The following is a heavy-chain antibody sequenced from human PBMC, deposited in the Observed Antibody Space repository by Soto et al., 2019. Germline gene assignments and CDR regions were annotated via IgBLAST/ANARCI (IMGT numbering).Heavy chain of an antibody. J-gene: IGHJ4*02. CDR2: INPDSGGT. CDR3: ARKVRDYNFDY. CDR1: GYTFSDYY. Sequence: QVQLAQSGAEVKKPGASVKVSCKASGYTFSDYYMHWVRQAPGQGLEWMAWINPDSGGTKYTQRFQGRVTMTRDTSISTAYMELSGLTSDDTAVYYCARKVRDYNFDYWGQGTLVTVSS. D-gene: IGHD4-17*01. V-gene: IGHV1-2*02.